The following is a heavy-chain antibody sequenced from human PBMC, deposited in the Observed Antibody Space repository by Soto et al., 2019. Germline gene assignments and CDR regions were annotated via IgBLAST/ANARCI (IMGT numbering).Heavy chain of an antibody. V-gene: IGHV1-18*04. CDR3: ARDGRRYRLLGVGDFDY. D-gene: IGHD2-8*02. CDR2: ISAYNGNT. Sequence: RASVKLSCKASGYTFTSYGISWVRQAPGQGLEWMGWISAYNGNTNYAQKLQGRVTMTTDTSTSTAYMELRSLRSDDTAVYYCARDGRRYRLLGVGDFDYPGQAPLVTVSS. J-gene: IGHJ4*02. CDR1: GYTFTSYG.